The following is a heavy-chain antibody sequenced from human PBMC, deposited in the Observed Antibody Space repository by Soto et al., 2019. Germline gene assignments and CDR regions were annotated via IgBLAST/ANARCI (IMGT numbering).Heavy chain of an antibody. D-gene: IGHD6-25*01. J-gene: IGHJ5*02. CDR2: INAGSGKT. CDR1: GYTFTHYA. CDR3: ARGLAADGA. V-gene: IGHV1-3*01. Sequence: QVQLVQSGAEVKKPGASVKVSCTASGYTFTHYAIHWVRHAPGQRIEWMGFINAGSGKTKYSQTFQGRLTFTKDTSASTAYMDLSSLRSEDTAIYYCARGLAADGAWGLGTLVTVSS.